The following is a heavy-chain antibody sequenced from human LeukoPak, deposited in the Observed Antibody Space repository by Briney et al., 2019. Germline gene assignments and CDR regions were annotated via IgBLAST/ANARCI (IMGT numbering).Heavy chain of an antibody. Sequence: GGSLRLSCVASGFTFSSYYMSWVRQAPGKGLEWVVNIKEDGSERYYVDSMKGRFTISRDNAKNSLYLQMNSLRAEDTAVYYCARDSGTDIVATTSQEYWGQGTLVTVSS. CDR1: GFTFSSYY. CDR2: IKEDGSER. CDR3: ARDSGTDIVATTSQEY. V-gene: IGHV3-7*01. D-gene: IGHD5-12*01. J-gene: IGHJ4*02.